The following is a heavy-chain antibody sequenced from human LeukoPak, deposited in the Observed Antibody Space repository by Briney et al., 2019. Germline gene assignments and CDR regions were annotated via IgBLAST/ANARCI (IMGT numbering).Heavy chain of an antibody. V-gene: IGHV5-51*01. CDR3: ATPPQYCTNGVCYHY. J-gene: IGHJ4*02. CDR2: IYPGDSDT. D-gene: IGHD2-8*01. CDR1: RYSFTTYW. Sequence: GESLKISCKGSRYSFTTYWIAWVRRMPGKGLEWMGTIYPGDSDTRYGPSFQGQVTISADKSIGTAYLQWSSLKASDTAMYYCATPPQYCTNGVCYHYWGQGTLVTVSS.